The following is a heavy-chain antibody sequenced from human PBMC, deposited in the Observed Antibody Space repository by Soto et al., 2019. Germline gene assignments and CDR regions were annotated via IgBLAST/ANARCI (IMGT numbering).Heavy chain of an antibody. Sequence: ASVKVSCKASGYTFTSYAMHWVRQAPGQRLEWMGWINAGNGNTKYSQKFQGRVTITRDTSASTAYMELSSLRSEDTAVYYCAREQQQLAPKEAEYFQHWGQGTLVTVS. CDR3: AREQQQLAPKEAEYFQH. CDR1: GYTFTSYA. CDR2: INAGNGNT. J-gene: IGHJ1*01. V-gene: IGHV1-3*01. D-gene: IGHD6-13*01.